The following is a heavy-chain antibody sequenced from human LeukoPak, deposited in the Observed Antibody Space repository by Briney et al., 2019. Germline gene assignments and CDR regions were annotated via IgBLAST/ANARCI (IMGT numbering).Heavy chain of an antibody. Sequence: GGSLRLSCAASGFIFSDYWMNWLRQVPGKGLEWVANINEDGSREDYVDSVRGRFTISRDNARNSLYLHMNSLRAEDTALYYCATRESSMARSHWGQGTLVTVSS. CDR3: ATRESSMARSH. D-gene: IGHD3-10*01. CDR2: INEDGSRE. CDR1: GFIFSDYW. J-gene: IGHJ4*02. V-gene: IGHV3-7*01.